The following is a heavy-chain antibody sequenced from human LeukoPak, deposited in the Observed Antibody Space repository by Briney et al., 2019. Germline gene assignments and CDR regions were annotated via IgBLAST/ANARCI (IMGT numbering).Heavy chain of an antibody. V-gene: IGHV4-59*12. CDR3: ARVTSLGYCSSTSCHGRLDP. CDR1: GGSISSYY. CDR2: IYYTGST. D-gene: IGHD2-2*01. Sequence: PSETLSLTCTVSGGSISSYYWSWIRQPPGKGLEWIGYIYYTGSTDYNPSLRSRVTISVDTSKNQFSLKLSSVTAADTAVYYCARVTSLGYCSSTSCHGRLDPWGQGTLVTVSS. J-gene: IGHJ5*02.